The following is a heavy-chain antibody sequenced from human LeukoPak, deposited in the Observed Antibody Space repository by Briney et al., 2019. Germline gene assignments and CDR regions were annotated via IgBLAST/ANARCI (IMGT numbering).Heavy chain of an antibody. J-gene: IGHJ6*02. D-gene: IGHD3-3*01. V-gene: IGHV3-30*04. CDR3: AKDMGLRYDFWSGYYTLDYYYYGMDV. Sequence: PGGSLRLSCAASGFTFGSYAMHWVRQAPGKGLEWVAVLSYDGSDKYYADSVKGRFTISRDNSKNTLYLQMNSLRAEDTALYYCAKDMGLRYDFWSGYYTLDYYYYGMDVWGQGTTVTVSS. CDR2: LSYDGSDK. CDR1: GFTFGSYA.